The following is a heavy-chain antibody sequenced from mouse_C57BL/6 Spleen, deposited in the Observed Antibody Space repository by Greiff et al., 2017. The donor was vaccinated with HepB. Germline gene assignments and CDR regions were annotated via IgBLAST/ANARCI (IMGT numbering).Heavy chain of an antibody. CDR2: IDPENGDT. J-gene: IGHJ2*01. D-gene: IGHD1-1*01. V-gene: IGHV14-4*01. Sequence: EVQLQQSGAELVRPGASVKLSCTASGFNIKDYYMHWVKQRPEQGLEWIGWIDPENGDTEYASKFQGKATITADTSSNTAYLQLSSLTSEDTAVYYCTHYYYGSGDYWGQGTTLTVSS. CDR1: GFNIKDYY. CDR3: THYYYGSGDY.